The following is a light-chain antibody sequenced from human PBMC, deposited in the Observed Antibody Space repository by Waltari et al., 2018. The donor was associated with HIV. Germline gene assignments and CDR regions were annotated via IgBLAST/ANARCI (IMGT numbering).Light chain of an antibody. CDR1: QSISNH. CDR3: QQSYSTRYT. J-gene: IGKJ2*01. CDR2: AAS. Sequence: DIQMTQSPSSLSASVGDRVTIPCRASQSISNHLNWYQQKPGKAPKLLIYAASSLQSRVPSRFSGSGAGTDFTLPIRSLQPEDFATYYCQQSYSTRYTFGQGTKLEIK. V-gene: IGKV1-39*01.